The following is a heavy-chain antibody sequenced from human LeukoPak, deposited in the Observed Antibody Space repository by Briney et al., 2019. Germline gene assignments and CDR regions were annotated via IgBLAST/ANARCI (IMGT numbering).Heavy chain of an antibody. J-gene: IGHJ5*02. Sequence: SETLSLTCTVSGYSISSGYYWGWIRQPPGKGLEWIGSIYHSGSTYYNPSLKSRVTISVDTSKNQFSLKLSSVTVADTAVYYCARGTTTVTNWFDPWGQGTLVTVSS. CDR3: ARGTTTVTNWFDP. CDR2: IYHSGST. V-gene: IGHV4-38-2*02. D-gene: IGHD4-11*01. CDR1: GYSISSGYY.